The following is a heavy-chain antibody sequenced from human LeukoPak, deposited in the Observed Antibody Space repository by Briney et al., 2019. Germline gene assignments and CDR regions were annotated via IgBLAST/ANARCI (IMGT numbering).Heavy chain of an antibody. D-gene: IGHD4-17*01. CDR2: IREDGSEK. V-gene: IGHV3-7*01. J-gene: IGHJ4*02. CDR1: GFTFSNYW. Sequence: GGSLRLSCAASGFTFSNYWMSWVRQAPGKGLEWVANIREDGSEKYYVDSVKGQFTISRDNAKNSLFLQMDNLRAKDTAVYYCARAPYGDYDPRPYWGQGTLVTVSS. CDR3: ARAPYGDYDPRPY.